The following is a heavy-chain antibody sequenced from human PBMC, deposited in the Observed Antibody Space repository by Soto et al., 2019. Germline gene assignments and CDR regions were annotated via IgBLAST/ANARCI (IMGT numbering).Heavy chain of an antibody. J-gene: IGHJ4*02. CDR3: ARVRGAIYYDSSGYYAFDY. CDR1: GGTFSSYA. CDR2: IIPIFGTA. D-gene: IGHD3-22*01. Sequence: QVQLVQSGAEVTKPGSSVKVSCKASGGTFSSYAISWVRQAPGQGLEWMGGIIPIFGTANYAQKFQGRVTITADESTSTAYMELSSLRSEDTAVYYCARVRGAIYYDSSGYYAFDYWGQGTLVTVSS. V-gene: IGHV1-69*12.